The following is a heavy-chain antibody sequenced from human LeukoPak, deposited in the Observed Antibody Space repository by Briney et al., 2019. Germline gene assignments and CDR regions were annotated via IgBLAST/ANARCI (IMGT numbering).Heavy chain of an antibody. CDR2: IYYSGST. CDR3: ARVKDPGGYYYYYYMDI. CDR1: GGSISSSFYY. J-gene: IGHJ6*03. Sequence: SETLSLTCTVSGGSISSSFYYWGWIRQPPGKGLEWIGSIYYSGSTNYNPSLKSRVTISVDTSKNQFSLKVSSVTAADTAVYYCARVKDPGGYYYYYYMDIWGKGNTVTVSS. D-gene: IGHD3-16*01. V-gene: IGHV4-39*07.